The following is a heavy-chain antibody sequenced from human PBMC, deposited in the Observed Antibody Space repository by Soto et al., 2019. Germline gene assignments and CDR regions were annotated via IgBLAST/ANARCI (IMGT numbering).Heavy chain of an antibody. Sequence: QVQLQQWGAGLLKPSETLSLTCAVYGGSLSGYQWSWIRQTPGKGLEWVGEINDNGNINYNPSLKTRVTILLDTRRKQISLKLSAVTAADSAVYYCARGSILWFGELSRRGGYDYYVHVWRKGNRVAASS. CDR3: ARGSILWFGELSRRGGYDYYVHV. CDR2: INDNGNI. V-gene: IGHV4-34*01. D-gene: IGHD3-10*01. CDR1: GGSLSGYQ. J-gene: IGHJ6*03.